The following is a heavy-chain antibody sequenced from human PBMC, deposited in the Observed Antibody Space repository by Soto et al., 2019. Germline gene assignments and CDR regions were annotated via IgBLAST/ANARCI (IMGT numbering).Heavy chain of an antibody. CDR2: ISAYNGNT. J-gene: IGHJ6*02. CDR1: GYTFTSYG. Sequence: ASVKVSCKAFGYTFTSYGISWVRQAPGQGLEWMGWISAYNGNTNYAQKLQGRVTMTTDTSTSTAYMELRSLRSDDTAVYYCARLAARPYYYYGMDVWGQGTTVTVSS. CDR3: ARLAARPYYYYGMDV. V-gene: IGHV1-18*01. D-gene: IGHD6-6*01.